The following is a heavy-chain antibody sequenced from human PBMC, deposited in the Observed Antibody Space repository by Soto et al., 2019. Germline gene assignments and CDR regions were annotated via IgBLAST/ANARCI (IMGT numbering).Heavy chain of an antibody. J-gene: IGHJ4*02. CDR1: GFTFSSYS. CDR2: ISSSSSYI. D-gene: IGHD2-2*01. V-gene: IGHV3-21*01. Sequence: GGSLRLSCAASGFTFSSYSMNWVRQAPGKGLEWVSSISSSSSYICYADSVKGRFTISRDNSKNSLYLQMNSLRAEDTSVYYCAREWGYCRSASCPTPFDYWGQGTLVTVSS. CDR3: AREWGYCRSASCPTPFDY.